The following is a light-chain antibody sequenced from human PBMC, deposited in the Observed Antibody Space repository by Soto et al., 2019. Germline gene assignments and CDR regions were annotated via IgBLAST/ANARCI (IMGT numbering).Light chain of an antibody. CDR2: DAS. J-gene: IGKJ4*01. V-gene: IGKV3-20*01. Sequence: EIVLTQSPGTLSWSPGERATLSCRASQSVTSDYFAWYQQKPGQAPKLLIYDASSRATGIPDRFSGSGSGTDFTLTISRLEPEDFAVYYCQQYGSSPLTLGGGTKVEIK. CDR1: QSVTSDY. CDR3: QQYGSSPLT.